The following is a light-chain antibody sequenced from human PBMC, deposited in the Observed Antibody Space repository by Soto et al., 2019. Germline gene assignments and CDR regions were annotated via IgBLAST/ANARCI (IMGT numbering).Light chain of an antibody. CDR3: GSAARANLI. V-gene: IGLV2-14*01. J-gene: IGLJ2*01. CDR1: SSDIGAYDY. Sequence: QSALTQPASVSGSPGQSITISCTGTSSDIGAYDYVSWYQQYPGKAPTPLIYEVTIRPSGVSSRFSGSKSGNTASLTISGLKTEDEADYACGSAARANLIFGGGTKLTVL. CDR2: EVT.